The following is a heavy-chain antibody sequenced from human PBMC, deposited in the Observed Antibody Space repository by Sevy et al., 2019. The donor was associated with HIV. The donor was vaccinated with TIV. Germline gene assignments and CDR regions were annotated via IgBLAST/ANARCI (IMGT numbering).Heavy chain of an antibody. Sequence: GGSLRLSCTASGFPFSSYEMNWVRQAPGKGLEWVSYITNSGSTKYYSDSVKGRFTISRDNAKTSLYLQMNSLRVEDTAMYYCARDCSSANCLWGMDVWGQGTMVTVSS. CDR1: GFPFSSYE. J-gene: IGHJ6*02. CDR2: ITNSGSTK. V-gene: IGHV3-48*03. CDR3: ARDCSSANCLWGMDV. D-gene: IGHD2-2*01.